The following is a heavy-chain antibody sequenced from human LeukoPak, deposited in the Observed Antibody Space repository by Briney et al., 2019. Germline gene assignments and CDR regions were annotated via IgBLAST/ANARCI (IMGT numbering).Heavy chain of an antibody. Sequence: ASVKVSCKASGYTFTGYYMHWVRQAPGQGLEWMGWINPNSGGTNYAQKFQGRVTMTRDTSISTAYMELSRLRSDDTAVYYCARDWDCSSTSCSSFDYWSQGTLVTVSS. CDR3: ARDWDCSSTSCSSFDY. D-gene: IGHD2-2*01. CDR2: INPNSGGT. V-gene: IGHV1-2*02. J-gene: IGHJ4*02. CDR1: GYTFTGYY.